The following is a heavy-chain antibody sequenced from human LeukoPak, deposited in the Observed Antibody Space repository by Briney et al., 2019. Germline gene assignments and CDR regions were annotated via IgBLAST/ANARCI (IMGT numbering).Heavy chain of an antibody. CDR2: INPNSGGT. V-gene: IGHV1-2*06. CDR3: ARDVGGAAAEYFFVY. CDR1: GGTFSSYT. J-gene: IGHJ4*02. Sequence: ASVKVSCKASGGTFSSYTISWVRQAPGQGLEWMGRINPNSGGTNYAQKFQGRVTMTRDTSISTAYMELNRLRSDDTAIYYCARDVGGAAAEYFFVYWGQGTLVTVSS. D-gene: IGHD6-13*01.